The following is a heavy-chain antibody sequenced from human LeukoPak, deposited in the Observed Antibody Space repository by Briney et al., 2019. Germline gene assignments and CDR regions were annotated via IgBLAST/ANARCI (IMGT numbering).Heavy chain of an antibody. CDR2: ISYDGSNK. J-gene: IGHJ3*02. CDR1: GFTFSTYA. V-gene: IGHV3-30-3*01. D-gene: IGHD3-16*01. Sequence: GGSLRLSRAASGFTFSTYAMHWVRQAPGKGLEWVAVISYDGSNKYYADSVKGRFTISRDNSKTTLYLQMNSLRAEDTAVYYCAYGSYLDAFDIWGQGTMVTVSS. CDR3: AYGSYLDAFDI.